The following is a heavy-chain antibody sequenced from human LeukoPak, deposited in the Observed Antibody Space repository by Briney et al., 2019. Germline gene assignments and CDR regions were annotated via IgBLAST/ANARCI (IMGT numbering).Heavy chain of an antibody. J-gene: IGHJ5*02. CDR1: GFTFSSYW. D-gene: IGHD2-2*01. CDR3: ARGVGYCSSTSCYWWFDP. V-gene: IGHV3-74*01. CDR2: INNDGSST. Sequence: QPGGSLRLSCAASGFTFSSYWMHWVRQAPGKGLVWVSRINNDGSSTSYADSVKGRFTISRDNAKNTLYLQMNSLRAEDTAVCYCARGVGYCSSTSCYWWFDPWGQGTLVTVSS.